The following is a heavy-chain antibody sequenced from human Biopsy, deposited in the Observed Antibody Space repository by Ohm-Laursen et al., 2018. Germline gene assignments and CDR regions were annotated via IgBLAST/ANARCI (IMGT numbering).Heavy chain of an antibody. CDR2: VYNGGIT. V-gene: IGHV4-59*01. J-gene: IGHJ5*02. D-gene: IGHD3-3*01. Sequence: GTLSLTCSVSGGSIISYYWTWIRQPPGKGLEWIGHVYNGGITNYNPSLKSRVTISKDTSKNQFSLQVNSVTAADTAVYYCARTPRDSFWSGSYKWGLWFDPWGQGTLVIVSS. CDR3: ARTPRDSFWSGSYKWGLWFDP. CDR1: GGSIISYY.